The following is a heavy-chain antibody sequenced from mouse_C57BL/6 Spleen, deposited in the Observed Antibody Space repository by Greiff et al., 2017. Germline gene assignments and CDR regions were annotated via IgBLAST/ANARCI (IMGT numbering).Heavy chain of an antibody. CDR1: GYAFSSSW. J-gene: IGHJ2*01. CDR3: ASGGRSLYFDY. Sequence: QVQLKQSGPELVKPGASVKISCKASGYAFSSSWMNWVKQRPGKGLEWIGRIYPGDGDTNYNGKFKGKATLTADKSSSTAYMQLSSLTSEDSAVYFCASGGRSLYFDYWGQGTTLTVSS. CDR2: IYPGDGDT. V-gene: IGHV1-82*01.